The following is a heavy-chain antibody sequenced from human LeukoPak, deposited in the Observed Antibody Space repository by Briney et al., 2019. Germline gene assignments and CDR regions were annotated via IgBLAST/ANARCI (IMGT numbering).Heavy chain of an antibody. J-gene: IGHJ4*02. CDR3: ARGFAAAGIGIDY. Sequence: SGTLSLTCTVSGGSISSYYWSWIRQPPGKGLEWIGYISYSGSTNYNPSLKSRVTISVDTSKNQFSLRLNSVTAADTAVYYCARGFAAAGIGIDYWGQGTLVTVSS. D-gene: IGHD6-13*01. V-gene: IGHV4-59*08. CDR1: GGSISSYY. CDR2: ISYSGST.